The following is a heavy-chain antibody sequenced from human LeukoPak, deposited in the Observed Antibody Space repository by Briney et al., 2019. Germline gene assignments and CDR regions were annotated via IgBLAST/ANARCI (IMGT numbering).Heavy chain of an antibody. J-gene: IGHJ4*02. D-gene: IGHD2-8*02. V-gene: IGHV3-23*01. CDR1: GFTFNRYA. Sequence: QAGGSLRLSCVASGFTFNRYAMSWVRHVPGKSLEWVSTFSGPMETTYYAPSVRGRFTMSRDNSKNTLSLQMNSLRAEDTAIYYCAKASLGSCTGAKCYHFDNWGQGTLVTVSS. CDR2: FSGPMETT. CDR3: AKASLGSCTGAKCYHFDN.